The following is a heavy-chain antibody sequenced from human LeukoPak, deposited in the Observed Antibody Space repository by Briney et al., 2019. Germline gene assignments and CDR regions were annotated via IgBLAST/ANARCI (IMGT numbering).Heavy chain of an antibody. CDR2: FHYSGSN. D-gene: IGHD2-15*01. Sequence: SETLSLTCTVSGGSISSYYWSWIRQPPGKGLEWIGYFHYSGSNNYNPCLKSRVTISVDTSKNQFSLKLRSVSAADTAVYYCARTVARYYMDFWGEATTVTASS. CDR1: GGSISSYY. J-gene: IGHJ6*03. V-gene: IGHV4-59*01. CDR3: ARTVARYYMDF.